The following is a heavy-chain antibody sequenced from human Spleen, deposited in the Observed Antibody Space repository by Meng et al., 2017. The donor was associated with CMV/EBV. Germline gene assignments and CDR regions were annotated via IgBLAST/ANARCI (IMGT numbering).Heavy chain of an antibody. CDR2: ISSDGSQI. D-gene: IGHD2-8*02. Sequence: SGFSVSSYAVHWVRQTPGKGLKWMAVISSDGSQIYYGDSVKGPFTISRDISKNTVYMQMNSLRADDTAVYYCARMYCTGLACFLDYWGQGTLVTVSS. V-gene: IGHV3-30*04. CDR3: ARMYCTGLACFLDY. CDR1: GFSVSSYA. J-gene: IGHJ4*01.